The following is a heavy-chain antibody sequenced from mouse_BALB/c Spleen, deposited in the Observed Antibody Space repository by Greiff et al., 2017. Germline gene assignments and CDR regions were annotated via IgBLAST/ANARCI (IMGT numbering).Heavy chain of an antibody. V-gene: IGHV5-17*02. CDR1: GFTFSSFG. Sequence: EVMLVESGGGLVQPGGSRKLSCAASGFTFSSFGIHWVRQAPEKGLEWVAYISSGSSTIYYADTVKGRFTISRDNPKNTLFLQMTSLRSEDTAMYYCARHERTTAPFAYWGQGTLVTVSA. CDR2: ISSGSSTI. CDR3: ARHERTTAPFAY. D-gene: IGHD1-2*01. J-gene: IGHJ3*01.